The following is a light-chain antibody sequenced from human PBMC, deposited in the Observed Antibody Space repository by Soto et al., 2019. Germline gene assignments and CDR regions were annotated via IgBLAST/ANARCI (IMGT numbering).Light chain of an antibody. J-gene: IGLJ1*01. CDR1: SSDVGGYNY. V-gene: IGLV2-14*01. CDR2: NVS. CDR3: AAWDDSRSGYV. Sequence: ALTQPASVSGSPGQSITISCTGTSSDVGGYNYVSWYQQHPGKAPKLMIYNVSKRPSGVSNRFSGSKSGTSASLAISGLRSEDEAEFYCAAWDDSRSGYVFGSGTKVTVL.